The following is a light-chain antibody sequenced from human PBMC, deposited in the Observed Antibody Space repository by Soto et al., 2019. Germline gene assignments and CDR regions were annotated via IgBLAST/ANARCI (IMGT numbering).Light chain of an antibody. J-gene: IGKJ4*01. CDR3: HQHGPSPV. CDR2: GAS. CDR1: QNVDSLS. Sequence: EIVLTQSPGTLSLSPGERVTLSCRASQNVDSLSLAWYQQKPGQAPRLLIYGASSRATGIPDRFSGSGSGTDFTLTVSRLEPEYFAVYYCHQHGPSPVFGGGTRVEIK. V-gene: IGKV3-20*01.